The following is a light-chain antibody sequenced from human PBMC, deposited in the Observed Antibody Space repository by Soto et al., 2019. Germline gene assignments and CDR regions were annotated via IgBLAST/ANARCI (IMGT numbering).Light chain of an antibody. Sequence: QSALTQPASVSGSPGQSITLSCTGTSSDVGAYNSVSWYQQHPGKAPKLIIYDVSTRPSGVSNRFSGSKSGNTASLTISGLQAEDEADYYCSSSTTGTTRVFGTGTKLTVL. J-gene: IGLJ1*01. CDR1: SSDVGAYNS. CDR2: DVS. CDR3: SSSTTGTTRV. V-gene: IGLV2-14*03.